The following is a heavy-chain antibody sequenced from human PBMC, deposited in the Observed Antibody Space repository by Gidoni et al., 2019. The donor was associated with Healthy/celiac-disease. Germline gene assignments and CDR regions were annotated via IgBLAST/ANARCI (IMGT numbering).Heavy chain of an antibody. Sequence: QVHLQELGPGLVKLSATLSLPCTASCGSISRYYWTWIRQPPGTGLEWIGNIYYSGGTNYNPTLKSRVTISVDMTKNQFTLKLSSVNDADTDVYYCGRFSGAGDFDYWGQGTLVTVSS. CDR1: CGSISRYY. CDR3: GRFSGAGDFDY. D-gene: IGHD1-1*01. J-gene: IGHJ4*02. V-gene: IGHV4-59*01. CDR2: IYYSGGT.